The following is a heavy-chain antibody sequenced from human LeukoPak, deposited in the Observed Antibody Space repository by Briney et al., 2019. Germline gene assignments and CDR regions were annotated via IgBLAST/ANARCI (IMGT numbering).Heavy chain of an antibody. J-gene: IGHJ5*02. CDR3: ARNLSPESRFTMVRDRQGTPAFDP. D-gene: IGHD3-10*01. V-gene: IGHV3-48*01. CDR2: ISTSSSTI. Sequence: GGSLRLSCAASGFTFNTYSMNWVRQAPGKGLEWVSYISTSSSTIYYADSVKGRFTISRDNAKNSLYLQMNSLRAEDTAVYYCARNLSPESRFTMVRDRQGTPAFDPWGQGTLVTVSS. CDR1: GFTFNTYS.